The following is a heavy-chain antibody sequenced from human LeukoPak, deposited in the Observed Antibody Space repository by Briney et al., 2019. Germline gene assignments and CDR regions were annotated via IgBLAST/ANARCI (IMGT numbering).Heavy chain of an antibody. CDR2: IIPIFGTA. Sequence: SVKVACKASGGTFSRYAISWVRQAPGQGLEWMGGIIPIFGTANYAKKFQGRVTITADESTSTAYMEVSSLRSEDTAVYYCARAYSGYDFFDYWGQGILVTVSS. V-gene: IGHV1-69*01. CDR3: ARAYSGYDFFDY. J-gene: IGHJ4*02. CDR1: GGTFSRYA. D-gene: IGHD5-12*01.